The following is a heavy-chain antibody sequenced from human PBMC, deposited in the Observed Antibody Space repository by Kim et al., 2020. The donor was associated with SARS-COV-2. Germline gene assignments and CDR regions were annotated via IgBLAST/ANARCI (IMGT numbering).Heavy chain of an antibody. J-gene: IGHJ4*02. D-gene: IGHD6-13*01. Sequence: SLRLSCAASGFTFDDYAMHWVRQAPGKGLEWVSGISWNSGSIGYADSVKGRFTISRDNAKNSLYLQMNSLRAEDTALYYCATSIAAAGKNRFDYWGQGTLVTVSS. CDR3: ATSIAAAGKNRFDY. CDR2: ISWNSGSI. V-gene: IGHV3-9*01. CDR1: GFTFDDYA.